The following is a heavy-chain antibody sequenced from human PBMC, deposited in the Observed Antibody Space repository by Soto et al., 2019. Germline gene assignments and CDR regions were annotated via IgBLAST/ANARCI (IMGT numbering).Heavy chain of an antibody. J-gene: IGHJ5*02. CDR3: ARKGSSGLDP. CDR1: GFTFSSYS. CDR2: ISSSSSYI. V-gene: IGHV3-21*01. Sequence: EVQLVESGGGLVKPGGSLRLSFAASGFTFSSYSMNWVRQAPGKGLEWVSSISSSSSYIYYADSVKGRITISRDNTKKSLYLQMNSLRAGDTDVYYCARKGSSGLDPWGQGTMVTVSS.